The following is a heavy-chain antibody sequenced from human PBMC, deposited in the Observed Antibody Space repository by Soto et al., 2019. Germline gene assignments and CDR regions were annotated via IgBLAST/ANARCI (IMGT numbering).Heavy chain of an antibody. CDR3: ARATTVTSSFFYYGLDV. D-gene: IGHD4-17*01. CDR1: GGSISNDDYY. J-gene: IGHJ6*02. V-gene: IGHV4-30-4*08. Sequence: SETLSLTCSVSGGSISNDDYYWTWIRQPPGKGLEWIGHIYYNGNTYYNPSLKSRLTMSLDTSRNQFSLHLTSVIAADSASYFCARATTVTSSFFYYGLDVWGQGTTVTVSS. CDR2: IYYNGNT.